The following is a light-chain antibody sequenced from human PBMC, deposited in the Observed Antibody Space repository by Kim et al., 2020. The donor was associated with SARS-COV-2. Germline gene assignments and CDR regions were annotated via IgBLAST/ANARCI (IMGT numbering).Light chain of an antibody. CDR2: DVS. V-gene: IGLV2-14*03. Sequence: QSALTQPASVSGSPGQSITISCTGTSSDVGGYNYVSWYQQHPGKAPTLMIYDVSNRPSGVSNRFSGSKSGNTASLTISGLQAEDEADYYCSSYTSSSTYSFGTGTKFPVL. J-gene: IGLJ1*01. CDR3: SSYTSSSTYS. CDR1: SSDVGGYNY.